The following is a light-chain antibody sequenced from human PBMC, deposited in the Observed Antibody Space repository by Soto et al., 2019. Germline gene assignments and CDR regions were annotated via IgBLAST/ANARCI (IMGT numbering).Light chain of an antibody. Sequence: EIVLTQSPGTLSLSPGERATLSCRASQSVSSNYLAWYQQKPGQAPRLLIYGASSRATGIPDRFSGSGSGTDFTLTISRLEPEDFVVYYCQQYGSSPPLTFGGGTKGEIK. J-gene: IGKJ4*01. CDR1: QSVSSNY. CDR3: QQYGSSPPLT. V-gene: IGKV3-20*01. CDR2: GAS.